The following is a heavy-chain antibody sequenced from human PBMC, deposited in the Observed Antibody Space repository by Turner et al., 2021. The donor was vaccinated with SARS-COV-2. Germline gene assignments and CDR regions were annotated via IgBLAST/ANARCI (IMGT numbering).Heavy chain of an antibody. V-gene: IGHV4-39*01. CDR3: ARQRLVVVPAAIINGMDV. CDR1: GGPISSSSYY. CDR2: ICYSGST. Sequence: QLQLQESGPGPVKPSETLSLTCTVSGGPISSSSYYWGWIRQPPGKGLEWIGSICYSGSTYYNPSLKSRVTISVDTSKNQFSLKLSSVTAADTAVYYCARQRLVVVPAAIINGMDVWGQGTTVTVSS. D-gene: IGHD2-2*01. J-gene: IGHJ6*02.